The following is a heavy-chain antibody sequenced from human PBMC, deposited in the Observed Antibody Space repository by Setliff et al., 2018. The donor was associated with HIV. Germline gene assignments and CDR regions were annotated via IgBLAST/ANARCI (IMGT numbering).Heavy chain of an antibody. V-gene: IGHV1-69*10. D-gene: IGHD3-10*01. CDR2: IIPILGIA. CDR3: ARQNRYYYGSGSFHNWFDP. Sequence: SVKVSCKASGGTFSSYAISWVRQAPGQGLEWMGGIIPILGIANYAQKFQGRVTITADKSTSTAYMELSSLRSEDTAVYFCARQNRYYYGSGSFHNWFDPWGQGTLVTVSS. J-gene: IGHJ5*02. CDR1: GGTFSSYA.